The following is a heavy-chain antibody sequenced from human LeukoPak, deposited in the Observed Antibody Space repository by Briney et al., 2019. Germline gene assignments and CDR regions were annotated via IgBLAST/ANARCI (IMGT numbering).Heavy chain of an antibody. CDR2: ISSSGSTI. D-gene: IGHD1-20*01. CDR3: ARKGYNWNDDY. Sequence: GSLQPSCAASGFTFSYYYMSWIRPAPGKGPEWVSYISSSGSTIYYADSVKGRFTISRDNAKNSLYLQMNSLRAEDTAVYYCARKGYNWNDDYWGQGTLVTVSS. CDR1: GFTFSYYY. V-gene: IGHV3-11*01. J-gene: IGHJ4*02.